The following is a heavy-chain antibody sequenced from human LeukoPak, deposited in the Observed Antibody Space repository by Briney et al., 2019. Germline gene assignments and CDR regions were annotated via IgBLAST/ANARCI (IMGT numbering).Heavy chain of an antibody. V-gene: IGHV4-31*03. Sequence: SQTLSLTCTVSGGSICSGGYYWSWIRQHPGKGLEWIGYIYYSGSTYYNPSLKSRVTISVDTSKNQFSLKLSSVTAADTAVYYCARKRREGKLWFNRGNFDYWGQGTLVTVSS. D-gene: IGHD3-10*01. CDR3: ARKRREGKLWFNRGNFDY. J-gene: IGHJ4*02. CDR2: IYYSGST. CDR1: GGSICSGGYY.